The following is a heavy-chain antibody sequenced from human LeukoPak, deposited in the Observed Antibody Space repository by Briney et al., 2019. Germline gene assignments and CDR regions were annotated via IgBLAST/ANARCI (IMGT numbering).Heavy chain of an antibody. CDR1: GFSFGDYS. D-gene: IGHD4-23*01. CDR2: VSWDGDAV. CDR3: ARDRGGNTAGFDS. Sequence: GGSLRLSCAASGFSFGDYSMHWVRQRPGKGLEWVSLVSWDGDAVYYADSVRGRFIISRDNTKDSLYLQMKSLKTADTALYFCARDRGGNTAGFDSWGQGTLVTVSS. J-gene: IGHJ4*02. V-gene: IGHV3-43*01.